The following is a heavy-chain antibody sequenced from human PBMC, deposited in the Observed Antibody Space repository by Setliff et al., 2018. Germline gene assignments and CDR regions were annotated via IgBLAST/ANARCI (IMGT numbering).Heavy chain of an antibody. Sequence: ASVKVSCKVSGYTLTELSMHWVRQAPGQGLEWMGIINPSGGSTSYAQKFQGRVTMTRDTSTSTVYMELNSLRSEDTAVYFCTRAPAYVGNLMVVVTTEGYYFDSWGQGTLVTVSS. D-gene: IGHD3-22*01. CDR1: GYTLTELS. CDR2: INPSGGST. V-gene: IGHV1-46*01. J-gene: IGHJ4*02. CDR3: TRAPAYVGNLMVVVTTEGYYFDS.